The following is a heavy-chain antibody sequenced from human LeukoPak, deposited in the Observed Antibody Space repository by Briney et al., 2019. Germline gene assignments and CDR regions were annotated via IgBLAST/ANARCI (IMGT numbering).Heavy chain of an antibody. CDR2: IGSSSSYI. Sequence: GGSLRLSCAASGFTLSSYSMNWVRQAPGKGLEWVSSIGSSSSYIYYADSVKGRFTISRDNAKNSLYLQMNSLRAEDTAVYYCARESTAMVTPYYFDYWGQGTLVTVSS. CDR3: ARESTAMVTPYYFDY. V-gene: IGHV3-21*01. D-gene: IGHD5-18*01. CDR1: GFTLSSYS. J-gene: IGHJ4*02.